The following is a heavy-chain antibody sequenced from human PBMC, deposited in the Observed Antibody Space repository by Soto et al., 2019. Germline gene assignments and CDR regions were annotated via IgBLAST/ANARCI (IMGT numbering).Heavy chain of an antibody. V-gene: IGHV5-51*01. CDR2: IYPGDSDT. CDR1: GYSFTSYW. D-gene: IGHD6-19*01. J-gene: IGHJ6*04. CDR3: ARLPDSSGWIYYYYGMDV. Sequence: GESLKISCKGSGYSFTSYWIGWVRQMPGKGLEWMGIIYPGDSDTRYSPSFQGQVTISADKSISTAYLQWSSLKASDTAMYYCARLPDSSGWIYYYYGMDVWGKGTTVTVAS.